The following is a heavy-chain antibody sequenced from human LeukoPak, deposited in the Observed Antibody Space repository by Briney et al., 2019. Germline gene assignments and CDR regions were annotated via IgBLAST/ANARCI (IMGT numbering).Heavy chain of an antibody. CDR2: IMPIFGTA. D-gene: IGHD2-2*02. J-gene: IGHJ3*02. CDR1: GYTFTSYG. V-gene: IGHV1-69*05. Sequence: SVKVSCKASGYTFTSYGISWVRQAPGQGLEWMGGIMPIFGTAKYAQKFQGRVTISTDDFTSTVYMELNSLTSEDTAVYYCARYCSSNTCYTRNAFDMWGQGTVVTVFS. CDR3: ARYCSSNTCYTRNAFDM.